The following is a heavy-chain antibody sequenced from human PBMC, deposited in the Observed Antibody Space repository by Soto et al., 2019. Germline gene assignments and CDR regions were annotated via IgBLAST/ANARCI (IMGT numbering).Heavy chain of an antibody. Sequence: QVQLVQSGAEVKKPGASVQVSCKASGYTFTSYAMHWVRQAAGQRREWMGWINAGNGNTKYSQKFQRRVTITRDTSASTPYMELSSLRSADTAVYYCARGDTAMAKYYYCGMDVWGQGTTVTVSS. CDR1: GYTFTSYA. CDR2: INAGNGNT. D-gene: IGHD5-18*01. CDR3: ARGDTAMAKYYYCGMDV. J-gene: IGHJ6*02. V-gene: IGHV1-3*01.